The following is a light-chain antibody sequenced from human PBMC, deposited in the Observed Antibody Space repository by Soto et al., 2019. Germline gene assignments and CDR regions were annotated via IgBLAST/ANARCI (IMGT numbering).Light chain of an antibody. Sequence: EIVLTQSPGTLSLSPGERATLSCRASQSVSSSYLAWYQQKPGQAPRLLIYGASSRATGIPDRFSGSGSGTDFTLPISRLEREVFAVYYCQQYGSSPSTFGQGTKVEIK. V-gene: IGKV3-20*01. CDR2: GAS. CDR1: QSVSSSY. CDR3: QQYGSSPST. J-gene: IGKJ1*01.